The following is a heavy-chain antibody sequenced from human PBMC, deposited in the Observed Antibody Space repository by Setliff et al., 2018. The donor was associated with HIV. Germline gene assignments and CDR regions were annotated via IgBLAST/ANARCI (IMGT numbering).Heavy chain of an antibody. V-gene: IGHV3-11*01. D-gene: IGHD7-27*01. CDR3: ARDPYPNRGSLDAFQI. J-gene: IGHJ3*02. CDR2: ISGTATTI. CDR1: GFTFSDHY. Sequence: GGSLRLSCAASGFTFSDHYMSWIRQAPGKGLEWVSSISGTATTIYSADSVKGRFTISRDNAKNSLFRQMNSLRAEDTAVYYCARDPYPNRGSLDAFQIWGQGTMVTVSS.